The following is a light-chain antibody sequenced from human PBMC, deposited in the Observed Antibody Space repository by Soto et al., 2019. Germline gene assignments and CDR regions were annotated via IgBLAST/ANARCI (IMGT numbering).Light chain of an antibody. J-gene: IGLJ1*01. Sequence: QSALTQPASVSGSPGQSITISCTGTSSDVGGYNFVSWYQQHPGKAPKLIIYEVTHRPSGVSNRFSGSKSGNTASLTISGLQAEDEADYHCSSYTASNILEVFGTGTKLTVL. CDR1: SSDVGGYNF. CDR3: SSYTASNILEV. V-gene: IGLV2-14*01. CDR2: EVT.